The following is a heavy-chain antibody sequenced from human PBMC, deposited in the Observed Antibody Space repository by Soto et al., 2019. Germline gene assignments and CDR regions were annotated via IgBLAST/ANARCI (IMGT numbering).Heavy chain of an antibody. V-gene: IGHV3-30-3*01. Sequence: GGSLRLSCAASGFTFSSYAMHWVRQAPGKGLEWVAVISYDGSNKYYADSVKGRFTISRDNSKNTLYLQMNSLRAEDTAVYYCAREYCSGGSCYGDADYYSYYGMDVWGQGTAVTVSS. J-gene: IGHJ6*02. CDR1: GFTFSSYA. CDR2: ISYDGSNK. CDR3: AREYCSGGSCYGDADYYSYYGMDV. D-gene: IGHD2-15*01.